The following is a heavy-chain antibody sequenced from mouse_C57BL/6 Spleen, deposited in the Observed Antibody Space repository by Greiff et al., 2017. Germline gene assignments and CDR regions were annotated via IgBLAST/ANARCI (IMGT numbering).Heavy chain of an antibody. CDR3: AKSNYEDYFDY. CDR1: GYTFTSYW. Sequence: VQLQQPGAELVRPGSSVKLSCKASGYTFTSYWMHWVKQRPIQGLEWIGNIDPSDSETHYNQKFKDKATLTVYKSSSTAYMQLSSLTSEDSAVYYCAKSNYEDYFDYWGPGTTLTVSS. V-gene: IGHV1-52*01. J-gene: IGHJ2*01. CDR2: IDPSDSET. D-gene: IGHD2-1*01.